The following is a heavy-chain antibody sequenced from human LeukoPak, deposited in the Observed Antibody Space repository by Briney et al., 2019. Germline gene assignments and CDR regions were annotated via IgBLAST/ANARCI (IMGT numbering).Heavy chain of an antibody. J-gene: IGHJ4*02. V-gene: IGHV1-24*01. D-gene: IGHD2-15*01. CDR3: ATDKETQLALDS. Sequence: GASVKVSCKVSEYTLTELSMHWVRQAPGKGLEWMGGFDPEDGETTYAQKFQGRLTMTEDTSSDIAFMELSSLRSDDTAVYYCATDKETQLALDSWGQGTLVTVSS. CDR2: FDPEDGET. CDR1: EYTLTELS.